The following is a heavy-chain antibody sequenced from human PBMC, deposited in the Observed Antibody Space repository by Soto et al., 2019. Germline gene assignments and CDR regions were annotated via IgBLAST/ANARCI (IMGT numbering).Heavy chain of an antibody. CDR3: VKDLEEDWYGAFDY. V-gene: IGHV3-64D*06. D-gene: IGHD3-16*01. CDR1: GFTFSSYA. Sequence: GVPLRLSCSAGGFTFSSYAMHWVRQAPGKGLEYVSAISSNGGSTYYADSVKGRFTISRDNSKNTLYLQMSSLRAEDTAVYYCVKDLEEDWYGAFDYWGQGTLVTVSS. J-gene: IGHJ4*02. CDR2: ISSNGGST.